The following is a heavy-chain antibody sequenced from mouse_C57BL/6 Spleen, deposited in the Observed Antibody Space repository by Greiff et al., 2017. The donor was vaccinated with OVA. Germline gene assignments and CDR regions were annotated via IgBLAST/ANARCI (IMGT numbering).Heavy chain of an antibody. V-gene: IGHV1-52*01. J-gene: IGHJ2*01. CDR3: ARYYGSSYGHYFDY. CDR1: GYTFTSYW. CDR2: IDPSDSET. D-gene: IGHD1-1*01. Sequence: QVQLKQPGAELVRPGSSVKLSCKASGYTFTSYWMHWVKQRPIQGLEWIGNIDPSDSETHYNQKFKDKATLTVDKSSSTAYMQLSSLTSEDSAVYYCARYYGSSYGHYFDYWGQGTTLTVSS.